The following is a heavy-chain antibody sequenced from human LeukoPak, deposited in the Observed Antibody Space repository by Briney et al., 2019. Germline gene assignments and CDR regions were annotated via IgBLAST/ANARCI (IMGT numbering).Heavy chain of an antibody. CDR1: GFTFSSYW. CDR3: ARDDQGSLITVTKGLEFDY. D-gene: IGHD4-17*01. CDR2: IKQDGSEK. J-gene: IGHJ4*02. Sequence: GGSLRLSCAASGFTFSSYWMSWVRQAPGKGLEWVANIKQDGSEKYYVDSVKGRFTISRDNAKNSLYLQMNSLRAEDTAVYYCARDDQGSLITVTKGLEFDYWGQGTLVTVSS. V-gene: IGHV3-7*01.